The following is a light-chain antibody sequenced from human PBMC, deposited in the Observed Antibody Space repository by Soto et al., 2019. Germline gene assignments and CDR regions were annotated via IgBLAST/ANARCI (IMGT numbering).Light chain of an antibody. Sequence: EIVLTQSPGTLSLSPGERATLSCRASQIVSSSYLAWYQQKPGQAPKVLIYRASIRATGIPDRFTGSGSGTDFTLTISRLEPEDFAVYYCQQYGSSRWTFGQGTKVDIK. CDR2: RAS. V-gene: IGKV3-20*01. CDR3: QQYGSSRWT. J-gene: IGKJ1*01. CDR1: QIVSSSY.